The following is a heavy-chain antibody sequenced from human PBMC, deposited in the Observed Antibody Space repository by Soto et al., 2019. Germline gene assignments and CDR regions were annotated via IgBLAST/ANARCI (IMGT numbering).Heavy chain of an antibody. CDR2: IYSGGST. CDR1: GFTVSSNY. J-gene: IGHJ4*02. Sequence: GGSLRLSCAASGFTVSSNYMSWVRQAPGKGLKWVSVIYSGGSTYYADSVKGRFTISRDNSKNTLYLQMNSLRAEDTAVYYCARETLEYYDFWSDELARTYYFDYWGQGTLVTVSS. D-gene: IGHD3-3*01. V-gene: IGHV3-66*01. CDR3: ARETLEYYDFWSDELARTYYFDY.